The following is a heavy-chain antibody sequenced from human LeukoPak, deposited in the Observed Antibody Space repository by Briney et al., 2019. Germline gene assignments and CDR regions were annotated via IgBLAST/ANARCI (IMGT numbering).Heavy chain of an antibody. CDR3: AKGAGNHYYDSSGDRFDY. D-gene: IGHD3-22*01. J-gene: IGHJ4*02. CDR1: GFIFSSYG. CDR2: IRYDGSKK. V-gene: IGHV3-30*02. Sequence: PGGSLRLSCAASGFIFSSYGMHWVRQAPGKGLEWVAFIRYDGSKKDYADSVKGRFAISRDNSKNTLYLQMNSLRAEDTAVYYCAKGAGNHYYDSSGDRFDYWGQGTLVTVSS.